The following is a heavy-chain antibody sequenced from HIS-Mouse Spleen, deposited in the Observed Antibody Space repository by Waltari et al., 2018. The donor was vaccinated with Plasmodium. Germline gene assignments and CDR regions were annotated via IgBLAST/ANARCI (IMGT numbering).Heavy chain of an antibody. CDR3: ARGRRGHYWYFDL. CDR1: GGSFSGYY. Sequence: QVQLQQWGAGLLKPSETLSLTCAVYGGSFSGYYWSWIRQPPGKGLEWFGEIIHSGSTNYNPSLKSRVTISVDTSKNQFSRKWSWGTAADTAVYYCARGRRGHYWYFDLWGRGTLVTVSA. CDR2: IIHSGST. V-gene: IGHV4-34*01. D-gene: IGHD3-10*01. J-gene: IGHJ2*01.